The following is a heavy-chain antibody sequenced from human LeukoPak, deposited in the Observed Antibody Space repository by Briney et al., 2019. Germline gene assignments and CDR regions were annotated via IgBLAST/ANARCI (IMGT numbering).Heavy chain of an antibody. J-gene: IGHJ4*02. CDR2: SINGAGT. CDR1: GFTVSSTY. Sequence: GGSLRLSCAASGFTVSSTYMSWVRQTPRKGLEWVSGISINGAGTYYADSVKGRFTISRDKSKSTLYLQMNSLRAEDTAVYYCVRAAPRDCSSTSCSLFDNWGQGTLVTVSS. CDR3: VRAAPRDCSSTSCSLFDN. V-gene: IGHV3-53*01. D-gene: IGHD2-2*01.